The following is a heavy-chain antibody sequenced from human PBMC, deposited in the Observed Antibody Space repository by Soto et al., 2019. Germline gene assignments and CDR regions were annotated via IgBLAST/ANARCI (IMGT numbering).Heavy chain of an antibody. J-gene: IGHJ6*02. CDR2: INPNSGGT. D-gene: IGHD6-6*01. CDR3: ARERSPPSSSPYYYYYGMDV. Sequence: QVQLVQSGAEVKKPGASVKVSCKASGYTFTGYYMHWVRQAPGQGLEWMGWINPNSGGTNYAQKFQGWVTMTRDTSISTAYMELSRLRSDDTAVYYCARERSPPSSSPYYYYYGMDVWGQGTTVTVSS. V-gene: IGHV1-2*04. CDR1: GYTFTGYY.